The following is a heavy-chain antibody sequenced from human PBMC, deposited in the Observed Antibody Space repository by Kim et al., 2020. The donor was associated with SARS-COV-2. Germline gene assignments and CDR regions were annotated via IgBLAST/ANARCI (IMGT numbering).Heavy chain of an antibody. CDR2: IHPGYSDT. CDR3: ATLRRDYVRSGFDS. V-gene: IGHV5-51*01. CDR1: GYIFNTYW. Sequence: GEALKISCRGSGYIFNTYWIGWVRQLPGTGVEWMGIIHPGYSDTKYSPSFRVKVTISADSSITTAYLQWGSLKASDTANYFCATLRRDYVRSGFDSWGQGTMVTVSS. J-gene: IGHJ4*02. D-gene: IGHD3-22*01.